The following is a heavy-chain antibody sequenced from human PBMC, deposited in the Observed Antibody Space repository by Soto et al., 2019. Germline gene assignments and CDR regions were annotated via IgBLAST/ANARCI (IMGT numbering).Heavy chain of an antibody. V-gene: IGHV3-48*02. CDR3: ARGSSNWAYYFDF. D-gene: IGHD6-13*01. Sequence: EVHLVESGGGLVQPGGSLRLSCAASGFTFSSYSLNWVRQAPGKGLEWVSYITSSGTTVYYVDSVRGRFTISRDNAKNSLYLQMNSLRDDDTAVYYCARGSSNWAYYFDFWGQGTLVTVSS. CDR2: ITSSGTTV. CDR1: GFTFSSYS. J-gene: IGHJ4*02.